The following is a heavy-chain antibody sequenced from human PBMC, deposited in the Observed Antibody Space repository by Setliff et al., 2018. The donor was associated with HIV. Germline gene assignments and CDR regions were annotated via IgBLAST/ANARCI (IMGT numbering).Heavy chain of an antibody. CDR1: GYSISSGYY. J-gene: IGHJ4*02. V-gene: IGHV4-38-2*01. Sequence: SETLSLTCDVSGYSISSGYYWGWIRQPPGKGLEWIGSIYHSGTTYYNPSLKSRVTISVDTSKNQFSLKLTSVTAADTAVYYCTIPASSLAPNWGRGTQVTVSS. CDR2: IYHSGTT. CDR3: TIPASSLAPN.